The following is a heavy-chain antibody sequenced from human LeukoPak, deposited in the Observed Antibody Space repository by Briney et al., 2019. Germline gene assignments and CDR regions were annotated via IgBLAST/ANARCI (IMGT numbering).Heavy chain of an antibody. CDR1: GGSFSGYY. Sequence: PSETLSLTCAVYGGSFSGYYWSWIRQPPGKGLEWIGEINHSGSTNYNPSLKSRVTISVDTSKNQFSLKLSSVTAADTAVYYCARHEPYDSSGSGPFFDYWGQGTLVTVSS. D-gene: IGHD3-22*01. CDR3: ARHEPYDSSGSGPFFDY. CDR2: INHSGST. J-gene: IGHJ4*02. V-gene: IGHV4-34*01.